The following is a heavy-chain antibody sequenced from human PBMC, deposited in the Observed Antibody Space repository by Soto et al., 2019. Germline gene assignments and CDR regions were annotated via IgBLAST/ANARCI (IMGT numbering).Heavy chain of an antibody. Sequence: GGLLRLSCAACGFTFSSYAMSWVRQAPGKGLEWVSAISGSGGSTYYADSVKGRFTISRDNSKNTLYLQMNSLRAEDTAVYYCAEGEPLRHYFDYWGQGTLVTVSS. CDR2: ISGSGGST. V-gene: IGHV3-23*01. CDR3: AEGEPLRHYFDY. J-gene: IGHJ4*02. CDR1: GFTFSSYA. D-gene: IGHD1-26*01.